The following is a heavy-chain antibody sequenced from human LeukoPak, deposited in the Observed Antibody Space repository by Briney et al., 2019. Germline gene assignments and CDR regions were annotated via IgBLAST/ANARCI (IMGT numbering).Heavy chain of an antibody. Sequence: PSETLSLTCAVSGGSISSYYWSWIRRPPGKGLEWIGYIYYSGTTNYNPSLKSRVTISVDTSKNQFSLKLSSVTAADTAVYYCARGVYIAAAQYGYWGQGTLVTVSS. CDR3: ARGVYIAAAQYGY. CDR2: IYYSGTT. CDR1: GGSISSYY. J-gene: IGHJ4*02. D-gene: IGHD6-13*01. V-gene: IGHV4-59*01.